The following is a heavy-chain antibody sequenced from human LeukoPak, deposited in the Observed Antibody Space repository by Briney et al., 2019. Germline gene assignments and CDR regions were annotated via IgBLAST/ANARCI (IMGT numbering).Heavy chain of an antibody. Sequence: SETLSLTCTVSGGSISSGGYYWSWIRQHPGKGLEWIGYIYYSGSTYYNPSLKSRVTISVDTSKNQFSLKLSSVTAADTAVYYCARAHPSTLRGTSWFDPWGQGTLVTVSS. CDR3: ARAHPSTLRGTSWFDP. V-gene: IGHV4-31*03. CDR2: IYYSGST. D-gene: IGHD3-16*01. J-gene: IGHJ5*02. CDR1: GGSISSGGYY.